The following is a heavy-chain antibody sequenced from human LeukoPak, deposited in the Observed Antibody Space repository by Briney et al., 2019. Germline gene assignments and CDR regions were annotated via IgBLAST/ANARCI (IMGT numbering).Heavy chain of an antibody. D-gene: IGHD6-19*01. CDR3: AREETLSGWYRSSSRPIGNWFDP. V-gene: IGHV1-18*01. Sequence: ASMKVSCKASGYTFTSYGISWVRQAPGQGLEWMGWISAYNGNTNYAQKLQGRVTMTTDTSTSTAYMELRSLRSDDTAVYYCAREETLSGWYRSSSRPIGNWFDPWGQGTLVTVSS. CDR2: ISAYNGNT. CDR1: GYTFTSYG. J-gene: IGHJ5*02.